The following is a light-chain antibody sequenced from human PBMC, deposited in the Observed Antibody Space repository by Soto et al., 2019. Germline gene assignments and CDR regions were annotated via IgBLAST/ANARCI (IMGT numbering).Light chain of an antibody. CDR1: SSDVAAYNF. Sequence: QSALTQPASVSGSPGQSIAISCTGTSSDVAAYNFVSWYQQHPGKAPKLLVYDVTNRPSGVSNRFSGSKSGNTASLTISGLQAEDESDYYCSSNTSGGNYVFGAGTKVTVL. CDR2: DVT. V-gene: IGLV2-14*03. CDR3: SSNTSGGNYV. J-gene: IGLJ1*01.